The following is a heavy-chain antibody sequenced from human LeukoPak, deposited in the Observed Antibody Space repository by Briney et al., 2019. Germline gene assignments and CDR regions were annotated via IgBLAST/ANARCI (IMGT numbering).Heavy chain of an antibody. CDR1: GGSISTYY. CDR3: ARARVPYAYYFDY. CDR2: NSYSGHT. J-gene: IGHJ4*02. D-gene: IGHD2-2*01. V-gene: IGHV4-59*01. Sequence: AETLSLTCTVSGGSISTYYWTWIRQPPGKGLEWIGYNSYSGHTNYNSSLKSRVTVSVDTSKNQFSLKLSSVTPADTAVYYCARARVPYAYYFDYWGQGTLVTVSS.